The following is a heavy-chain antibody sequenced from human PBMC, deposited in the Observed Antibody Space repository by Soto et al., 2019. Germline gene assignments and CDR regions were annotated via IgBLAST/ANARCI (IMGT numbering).Heavy chain of an antibody. J-gene: IGHJ6*03. D-gene: IGHD3-3*01. CDR3: ARDPSPSYYDFWSGYPAYYYYMDV. V-gene: IGHV3-48*01. CDR2: ISSSSSTI. Sequence: SLRLSCAASGFAFSSYSMNWVRQAPGKGLEWVSYISSSSSTIYYADSVKGRFTISRDNAKNSLYLQMNSLRAEDTAVYYCARDPSPSYYDFWSGYPAYYYYMDVWGKGTTVNVSS. CDR1: GFAFSSYS.